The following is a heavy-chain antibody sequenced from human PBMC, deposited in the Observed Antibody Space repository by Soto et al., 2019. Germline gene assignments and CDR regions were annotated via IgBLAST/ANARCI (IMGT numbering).Heavy chain of an antibody. V-gene: IGHV1-2*04. CDR2: INPNSGGT. CDR1: GYTFTGYY. J-gene: IGHJ3*02. CDR3: ARAYSYGDYGAFDI. D-gene: IGHD4-17*01. Sequence: QVQLVQSGAEVKKPGASVKVSCKASGYTFTGYYMHWVRQAPGQGLEWMGWINPNSGGTNYAQKFEGWVTMTRDTSISTAYMELSRLRSDDTAVYYCARAYSYGDYGAFDIWGQGTMVTVSS.